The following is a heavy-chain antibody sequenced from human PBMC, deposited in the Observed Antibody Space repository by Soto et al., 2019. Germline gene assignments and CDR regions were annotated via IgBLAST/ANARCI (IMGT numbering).Heavy chain of an antibody. V-gene: IGHV4-34*01. D-gene: IGHD3-3*01. CDR3: AREYYDFLSGLYYYYYYMDV. J-gene: IGHJ6*03. Sequence: SETLSLTCAVYGGSFSGCYWSWIRQPPGKGLEWIGEINHSGSTNYNPSLKSRVTISVDTSKNQFSLKLSSVTAADTAVYYCAREYYDFLSGLYYYYYYMDVWGKGTTVTVSS. CDR1: GGSFSGCY. CDR2: INHSGST.